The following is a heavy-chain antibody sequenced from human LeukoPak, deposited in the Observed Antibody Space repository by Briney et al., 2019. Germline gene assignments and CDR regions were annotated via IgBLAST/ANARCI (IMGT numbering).Heavy chain of an antibody. Sequence: ASVKVSCKASGYTFTGYYMHWVRQAPGQGLEWMRWINPNSGGTNYAQKIQGRVTMTRDTSISTAYMELSRLRSDDTAVYYCARGLDSSGYYPIDYWGQGTLVTVSS. V-gene: IGHV1-2*02. J-gene: IGHJ4*02. D-gene: IGHD3-22*01. CDR2: INPNSGGT. CDR3: ARGLDSSGYYPIDY. CDR1: GYTFTGYY.